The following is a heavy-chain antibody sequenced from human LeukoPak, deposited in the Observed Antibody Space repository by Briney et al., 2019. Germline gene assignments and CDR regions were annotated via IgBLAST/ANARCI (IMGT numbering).Heavy chain of an antibody. CDR3: AKDRIMITFGGVIVADAFDI. CDR1: GFTFSSYA. CDR2: ISGSGGST. J-gene: IGHJ3*02. Sequence: PGGSLRLSCAASGFTFSSYAMSWVRQAPGKGLEWVSAISGSGGSTYYADSVKGRFTISRDNSKNTLYLQMNSLRAEDTAVYYCAKDRIMITFGGVIVADAFDIWGQGTMVTVS. V-gene: IGHV3-23*01. D-gene: IGHD3-16*02.